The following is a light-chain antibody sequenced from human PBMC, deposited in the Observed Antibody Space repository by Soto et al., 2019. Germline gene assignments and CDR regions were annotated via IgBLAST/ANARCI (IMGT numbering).Light chain of an antibody. CDR1: QSVGRSS. CDR3: QQYGDPVT. J-gene: IGKJ4*01. Sequence: EIVLTQSPGTLSLSPGDTATLSCRASQSVGRSSLAWYQQKPGQPPRLLISGASSRATGIPDRFSGSGSVTDFTLTISRLEPEDCAVYYCQQYGDPVTFGGGTRVDIK. CDR2: GAS. V-gene: IGKV3-20*01.